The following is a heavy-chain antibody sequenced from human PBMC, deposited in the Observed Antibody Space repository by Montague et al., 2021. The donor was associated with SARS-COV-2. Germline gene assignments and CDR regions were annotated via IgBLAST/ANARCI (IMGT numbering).Heavy chain of an antibody. CDR3: AHSYGDYLFDY. CDR2: IYWDDDK. V-gene: IGHV2-5*02. CDR1: GFSLSTSGVG. Sequence: PALVKPTQTLTLTCTFSGFSLSTSGVGVGWIRQPSGKALGWLALIYWDDDKPYSPSLKSRLTITKDTSKNQVVHAMTNMDPVDTATYYCAHSYGDYLFDYWGQGTLVTVSS. J-gene: IGHJ4*02. D-gene: IGHD4-17*01.